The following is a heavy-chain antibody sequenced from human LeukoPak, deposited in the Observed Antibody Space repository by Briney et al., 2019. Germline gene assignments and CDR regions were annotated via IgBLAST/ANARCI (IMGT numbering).Heavy chain of an antibody. CDR2: INPNSGGT. D-gene: IGHD1-26*01. J-gene: IGHJ4*02. V-gene: IGHV1-2*02. Sequence: ASVKVSCKASGYTFTGYYMHWVRQAPGQGLEWMGWINPNSGGTNYAQKFQGRVTMTRDTSISTAYMELSRLRSDDTAVYYCAINMGATLYYFDYWGQGTLVTVSS. CDR1: GYTFTGYY. CDR3: AINMGATLYYFDY.